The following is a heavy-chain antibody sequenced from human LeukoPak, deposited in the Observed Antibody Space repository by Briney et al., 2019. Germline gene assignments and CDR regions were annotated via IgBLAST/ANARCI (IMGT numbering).Heavy chain of an antibody. Sequence: PSETLSLTCTVSGGSISSGSYYWSWIRQPAGKGLEWIGRIYTSGSTNYNPSLKSRVTISVDTSKSQFSLKLSSVTAADTAVYYCARDHTVVTPIDYYYYGMDVWGQGTTVTVSS. V-gene: IGHV4-61*02. J-gene: IGHJ6*02. CDR3: ARDHTVVTPIDYYYYGMDV. D-gene: IGHD4-23*01. CDR2: IYTSGST. CDR1: GGSISSGSYY.